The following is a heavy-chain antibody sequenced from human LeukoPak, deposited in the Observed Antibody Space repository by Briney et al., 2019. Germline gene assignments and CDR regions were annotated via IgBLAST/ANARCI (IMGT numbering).Heavy chain of an antibody. CDR3: ARGYYDSSGYNGGNDY. Sequence: SETLSLTCAVYGGSFSGYYWSWIRHPPGKGLEWIGEINHSGSTNYNPSLKSRVTISVDTSKNQFSLKLSSVTAADTAVYYCARGYYDSSGYNGGNDYWGQGTLVTVSS. CDR2: INHSGST. J-gene: IGHJ4*02. D-gene: IGHD3-22*01. V-gene: IGHV4-34*01. CDR1: GGSFSGYY.